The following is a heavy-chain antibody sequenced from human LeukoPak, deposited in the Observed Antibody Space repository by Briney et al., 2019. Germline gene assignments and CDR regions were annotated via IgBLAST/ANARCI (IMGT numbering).Heavy chain of an antibody. CDR3: ARLCSTTSCYGRFGMDV. V-gene: IGHV1-18*04. D-gene: IGHD2-2*01. CDR1: GNTFTSYG. Sequence: GASVKVSCKASGNTFTSYGISWVRQAPGQGLEWMGWISAYNGNTNYAQKLQGRVTMTTDTSTTTAYMELRSLRSDDTAVYYCARLCSTTSCYGRFGMDVWGKGTTVTVSS. CDR2: ISAYNGNT. J-gene: IGHJ6*04.